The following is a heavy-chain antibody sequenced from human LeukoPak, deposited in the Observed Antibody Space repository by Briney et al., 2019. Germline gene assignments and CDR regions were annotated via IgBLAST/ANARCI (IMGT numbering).Heavy chain of an antibody. CDR1: GGSISSSSYY. D-gene: IGHD1-26*01. Sequence: SETLSLTCTVSGGSISSSSYYWGWIRQPPGKGLEWIGSIYYSGSTYYNPSLKSRVTISVDRSKNQFSLKLSSVTAADTAVYYCARAMGATSSFDIWGQGTMVTVSS. V-gene: IGHV4-39*07. J-gene: IGHJ3*02. CDR3: ARAMGATSSFDI. CDR2: IYYSGST.